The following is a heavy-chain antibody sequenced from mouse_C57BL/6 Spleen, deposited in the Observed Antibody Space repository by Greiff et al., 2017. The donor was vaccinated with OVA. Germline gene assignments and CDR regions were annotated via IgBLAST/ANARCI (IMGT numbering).Heavy chain of an antibody. CDR3: ARSTITTVVATEAMDY. V-gene: IGHV1-80*01. CDR1: GYAFSSYW. CDR2: IYPGDGDT. J-gene: IGHJ4*01. Sequence: QVQLQQSGAELVKPGASVKISCKASGYAFSSYWMNWVKQRPGKGLEWIGQIYPGDGDTNYNGKFKGKATLTADKSSSTAYMQRSSLTSEDSAVYFCARSTITTVVATEAMDYWGQGTSVTVSS. D-gene: IGHD1-1*01.